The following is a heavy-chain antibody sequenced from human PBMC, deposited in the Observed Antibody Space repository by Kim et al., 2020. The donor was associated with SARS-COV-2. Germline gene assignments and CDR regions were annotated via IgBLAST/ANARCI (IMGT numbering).Heavy chain of an antibody. CDR3: ARGLRSYYYDSSGNAFDI. CDR1: GGSFSGYY. J-gene: IGHJ3*02. CDR2: INHSGST. V-gene: IGHV4-34*01. Sequence: SETLSLTCAVYGGSFSGYYWSWIRQPPGKGLEWIGEINHSGSTNYNPSLKSRVTISVDTSKNQFSLKLSSVTAADTAVYYCARGLRSYYYDSSGNAFDIWGQGTMVTVSS. D-gene: IGHD3-22*01.